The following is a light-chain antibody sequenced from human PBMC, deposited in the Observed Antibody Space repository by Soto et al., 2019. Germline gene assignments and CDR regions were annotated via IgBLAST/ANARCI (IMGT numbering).Light chain of an antibody. CDR1: QSVRTY. V-gene: IGKV3-11*01. CDR2: DAS. J-gene: IGKJ5*01. Sequence: EIWLTPSPVTLSLAPGERAPLSCRASQSVRTYLAWYQVKPGQAPRLLIYDASRRASGVPARFSGSGSGTDFTLTISSLEPEDFALYYCQQRNTWPPITFGQGIRLEIK. CDR3: QQRNTWPPIT.